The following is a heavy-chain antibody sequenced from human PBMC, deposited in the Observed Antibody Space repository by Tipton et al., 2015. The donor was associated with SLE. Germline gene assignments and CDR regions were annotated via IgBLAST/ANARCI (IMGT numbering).Heavy chain of an antibody. V-gene: IGHV4-4*09. CDR3: ARSENGDYPPHYYGMDV. CDR2: IYNSGST. D-gene: IGHD4-17*01. J-gene: IGHJ6*02. CDR1: GASISNFY. Sequence: TLSLTCTVSGASISNFYWGWIRQPPGKGLEWIGYIYNSGSTEYNPSLKSRISISSDTSTNQFSLKMSSVTAADTAVYYCARSENGDYPPHYYGMDVWGQGTTVTVSS.